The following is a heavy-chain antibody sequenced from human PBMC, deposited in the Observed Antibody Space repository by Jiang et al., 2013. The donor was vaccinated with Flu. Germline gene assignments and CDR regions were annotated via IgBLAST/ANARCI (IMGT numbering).Heavy chain of an antibody. CDR3: ARGGVNAGVRGVDY. CDR1: GFTFNIYT. CDR2: ISGSGGST. J-gene: IGHJ4*02. D-gene: IGHD2-8*02. V-gene: IGHV3-23*01. Sequence: QLLESGGDLVQPGGSLRLSCVASGFTFNIYTMAWVRQAPGKGLEWVSAISGSGGSTYYAGSVKGRFTISRDTSKNTLYLQMNSLRAEDTAVYYCARGGVNAGVRGVDYWGQGTLVTVSS.